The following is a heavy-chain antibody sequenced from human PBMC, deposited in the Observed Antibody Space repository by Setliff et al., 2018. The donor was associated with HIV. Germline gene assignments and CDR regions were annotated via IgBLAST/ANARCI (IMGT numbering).Heavy chain of an antibody. J-gene: IGHJ4*02. V-gene: IGHV4-38-2*01. Sequence: SETLSLTCAVSGYSISSGYYWGWIRQPQGRGLGWSGSIYNSVSTYYNPSLRRRVTISVDTSKNMFSLKLSSVTAADTAVYYCARHPNYYGSGSYNYDPLYFDYWCQGTLVTVS. CDR2: IYNSVST. D-gene: IGHD3-10*01. CDR1: GYSISSGYY. CDR3: ARHPNYYGSGSYNYDPLYFDY.